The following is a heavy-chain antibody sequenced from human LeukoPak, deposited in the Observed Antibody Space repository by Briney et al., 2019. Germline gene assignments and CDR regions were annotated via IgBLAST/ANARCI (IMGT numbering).Heavy chain of an antibody. CDR2: IYYSGST. CDR1: GGSISSGGYY. Sequence: PSETLSLTCTVSGGSISSGGYYWSWIRQHPGKGLEWIGYIYYSGSTYCNPSLKSRVTISVDTSKNQFSLKLSSVTAADTAVYYCASVFITGTNYFDYWGQGTLVTVSS. D-gene: IGHD1/OR15-1a*01. V-gene: IGHV4-31*03. J-gene: IGHJ4*02. CDR3: ASVFITGTNYFDY.